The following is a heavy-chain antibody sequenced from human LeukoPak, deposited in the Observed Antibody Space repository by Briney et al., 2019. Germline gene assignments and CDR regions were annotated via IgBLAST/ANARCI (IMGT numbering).Heavy chain of an antibody. V-gene: IGHV1-2*02. CDR1: GYTFTGYY. CDR3: ATSRAAEGLLPDYYYYMDV. CDR2: INPNSGGT. Sequence: ASVKVSCKASGYTFTGYYMHWVRQAPGQGLEWMGWINPNSGGTNYAQKFQGRVTMTRDTSISTAYMELSRLRSDDTAVYYCATSRAAEGLLPDYYYYMDVWGKGTTVTVSS. J-gene: IGHJ6*03. D-gene: IGHD6-13*01.